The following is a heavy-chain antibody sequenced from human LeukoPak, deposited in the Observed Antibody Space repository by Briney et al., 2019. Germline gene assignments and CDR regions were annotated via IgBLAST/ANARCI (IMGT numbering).Heavy chain of an antibody. J-gene: IGHJ6*02. CDR1: GYTFTSYY. CDR2: INPSGGSA. Sequence: ASVKVSCKASGYTFTSYYMHWVRQAPGQGLEWMGIINPSGGSASYAQKFQGRVTMTRDTSTSTVYMELSSLRSEDTAVYYCARVFDTAMVTEYYYYGMDVWGQGTTVTVSS. CDR3: ARVFDTAMVTEYYYYGMDV. V-gene: IGHV1-46*01. D-gene: IGHD5-18*01.